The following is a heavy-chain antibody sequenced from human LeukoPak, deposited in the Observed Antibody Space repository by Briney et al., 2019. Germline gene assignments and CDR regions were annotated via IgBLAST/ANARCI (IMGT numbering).Heavy chain of an antibody. J-gene: IGHJ3*02. V-gene: IGHV1-45*02. CDR1: GYTFTYRY. D-gene: IGHD6-13*01. CDR2: ITPFNGNT. CDR3: AITFIAAAGTGDDAVDR. Sequence: GASVTVSCKASGYTFTYRYLHWVRQAPGQALEGRGWITPFNGNTNYAQKFQDRVTITSDSSMSTAYMELSSLRSEDTAMYYCAITFIAAAGTGDDAVDRGREGT.